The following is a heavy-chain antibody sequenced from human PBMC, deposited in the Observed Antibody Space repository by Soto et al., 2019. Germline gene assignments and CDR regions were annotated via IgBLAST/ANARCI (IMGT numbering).Heavy chain of an antibody. CDR3: ARDSGYFDWLLPRDAFDI. CDR2: IWYDGSNK. CDR1: GFTFSSYG. V-gene: IGHV3-33*01. J-gene: IGHJ3*02. Sequence: QVQLVESGGGVVQPGRSLRLSCAASGFTFSSYGMHWVRQAPGKGLEWVAVIWYDGSNKYYADSVKGRFTISRDNSKNTLYLQMNSLRAEDTVVYYCARDSGYFDWLLPRDAFDIWGQGTMVTVSS. D-gene: IGHD3-9*01.